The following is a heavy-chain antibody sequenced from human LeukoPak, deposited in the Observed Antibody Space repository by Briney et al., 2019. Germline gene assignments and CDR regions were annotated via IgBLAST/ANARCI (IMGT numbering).Heavy chain of an antibody. D-gene: IGHD3-10*01. Sequence: SETLSLTCTVSGGSISSSSYYWGWIRQPPGKGLAWIGSIYYSGSTYYNPSLKSRVTISVDTSKNQFSLKLSSVTAADTAVYYCARHGRITLFDYWGQGTLVTVSS. CDR2: IYYSGST. V-gene: IGHV4-39*01. CDR1: GGSISSSSYY. J-gene: IGHJ4*02. CDR3: ARHGRITLFDY.